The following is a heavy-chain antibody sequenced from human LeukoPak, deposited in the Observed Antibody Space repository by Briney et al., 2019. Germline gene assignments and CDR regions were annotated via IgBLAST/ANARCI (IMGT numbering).Heavy chain of an antibody. D-gene: IGHD3-3*01. CDR2: ISWNSGTI. CDR3: AKVTNYDSGPGYFDY. V-gene: IGHV3-9*01. Sequence: PGRSLRLSCAASGFTFDDYAMHWVRQAPGKGLEWVSGISWNSGTIGYADSVKGRFTISRDNAKNSLNLQMNSLRAEDTALYYCAKVTNYDSGPGYFDYWGQGTLVTVSS. J-gene: IGHJ4*02. CDR1: GFTFDDYA.